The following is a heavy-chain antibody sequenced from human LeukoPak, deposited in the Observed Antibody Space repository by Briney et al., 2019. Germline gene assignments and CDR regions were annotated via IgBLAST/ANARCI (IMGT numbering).Heavy chain of an antibody. J-gene: IGHJ4*02. Sequence: GGSLRLSCAASGFTFSIHAMGWVRQAPGKGLEWVSAIGDTTYYADSVEGRFTISRDNSKNTLYLQMNSLRAEDAAIYYCAKAFAFVGANFFDYWGQGTLVTVSS. CDR1: GFTFSIHA. CDR3: AKAFAFVGANFFDY. CDR2: IGDTT. V-gene: IGHV3-23*01. D-gene: IGHD1-26*01.